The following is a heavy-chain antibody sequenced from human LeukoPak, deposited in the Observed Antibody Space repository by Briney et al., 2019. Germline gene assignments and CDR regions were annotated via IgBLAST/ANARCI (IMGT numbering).Heavy chain of an antibody. CDR1: GFTFSSYY. Sequence: SGGSLRLSCEASGFTFSSYYMHWARQTPGKGLIWVSHITGDGSNTGYADSVKGRFTISRDNAKNTLYLQMNSLTTDDTAFYFCAKELDTMFFDYWGQGALVTVSS. J-gene: IGHJ4*02. V-gene: IGHV3-74*01. CDR2: ITGDGSNT. CDR3: AKELDTMFFDY. D-gene: IGHD3-10*02.